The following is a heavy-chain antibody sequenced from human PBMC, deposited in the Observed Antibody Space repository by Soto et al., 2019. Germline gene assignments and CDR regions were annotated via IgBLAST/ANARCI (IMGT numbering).Heavy chain of an antibody. Sequence: GGAPRLSPAASGFTLCSYSMSWGRPAPGKGLEWVSAISGSGGSTYYADSVKGRFTISRDNSKNTLYLQMNSLRAEDTAVYYCAKSRDHDYGDSFDYWGQGTLVTVSS. CDR1: GFTLCSYS. J-gene: IGHJ4*02. CDR3: AKSRDHDYGDSFDY. CDR2: ISGSGGST. D-gene: IGHD4-17*01. V-gene: IGHV3-23*01.